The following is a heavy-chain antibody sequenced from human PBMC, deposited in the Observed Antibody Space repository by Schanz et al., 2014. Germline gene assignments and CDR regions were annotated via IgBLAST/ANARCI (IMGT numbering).Heavy chain of an antibody. CDR2: IYYSGST. J-gene: IGHJ4*02. CDR3: ARAAGPVDY. V-gene: IGHV4-30-4*07. Sequence: QVQLQESGPGLVKPSQTLSLTCAVSGGSISSGGYTWSWIRQPPGKGLEWIGYIYYSGSTYYNPSLKSRVTISVDTSKNQLSLMLGSVTAADTAVYYCARAAGPVDYWGQGTLVTVSS. D-gene: IGHD6-13*01. CDR1: GGSISSGGYT.